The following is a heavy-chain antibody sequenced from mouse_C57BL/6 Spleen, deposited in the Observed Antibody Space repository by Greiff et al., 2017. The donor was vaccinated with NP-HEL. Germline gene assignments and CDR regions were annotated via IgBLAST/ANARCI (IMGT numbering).Heavy chain of an antibody. J-gene: IGHJ4*01. CDR3: ARWGDGNSLYYAMDY. D-gene: IGHD2-1*01. Sequence: QVQLQQPGAELVRPGSSVKLSCKASGYTFTSYWMHWVKQRPIQGLEWIGNIDPSDSETHYNQKFKDKATLTVDKSSSTAYMQLSSLTSEDSAVYYCARWGDGNSLYYAMDYWGQETSVTVSS. CDR2: IDPSDSET. CDR1: GYTFTSYW. V-gene: IGHV1-52*01.